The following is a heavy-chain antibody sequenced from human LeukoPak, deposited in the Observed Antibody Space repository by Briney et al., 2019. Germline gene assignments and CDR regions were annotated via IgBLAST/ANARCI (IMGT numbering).Heavy chain of an antibody. D-gene: IGHD2-15*01. CDR2: INPNSGGT. V-gene: IGHV1-2*02. CDR3: ARDSTSGSGDFDY. CDR1: GYTFTGYY. J-gene: IGHJ4*02. Sequence: ASVKVSCKASGYTFTGYYMHWVRQAPGQGLEWMGWINPNSGGTNYAQKFQGRVTMTGDTSISTAYMELSRLRSDDTAVHYCARDSTSGSGDFDYWGQGTLVTVSS.